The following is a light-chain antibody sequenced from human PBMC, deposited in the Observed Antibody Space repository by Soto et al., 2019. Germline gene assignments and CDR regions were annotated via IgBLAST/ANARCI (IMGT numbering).Light chain of an antibody. CDR3: QQYNSYPLT. CDR1: QTMSIW. V-gene: IGKV1-5*03. Sequence: DIQMTQSPSTLSASVGDRVTITCRASQTMSIWLAWFQQKPGKAPNLLIYKASSLESGVPSRFSGSGSGTEFTLTITGLQPDDFATYYCQQYNSYPLTFGGGTKVEIK. CDR2: KAS. J-gene: IGKJ4*01.